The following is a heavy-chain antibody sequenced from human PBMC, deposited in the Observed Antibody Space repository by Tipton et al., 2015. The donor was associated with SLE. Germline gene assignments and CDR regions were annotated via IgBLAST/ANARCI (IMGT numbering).Heavy chain of an antibody. D-gene: IGHD3-3*01. Sequence: TLSLTCTVSGASVTNGDYCWCWIRPHPGKGLEWIGNIYQSGRTSYNPSLKSRLKISVDSSKNQFSLKMTSVTAADTAVYFCARGDYDFWSGFPTNWFDPWGQGTLVTVSS. CDR2: IYQSGRT. J-gene: IGHJ5*02. V-gene: IGHV4-31*03. CDR3: ARGDYDFWSGFPTNWFDP. CDR1: GASVTNGDYC.